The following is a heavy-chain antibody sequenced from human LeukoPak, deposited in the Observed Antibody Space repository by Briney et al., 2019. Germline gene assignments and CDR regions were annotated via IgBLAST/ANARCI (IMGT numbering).Heavy chain of an antibody. CDR3: ARDQVRGAPRGYYYYGMDV. CDR2: IIPILGIA. J-gene: IGHJ6*02. D-gene: IGHD3-10*01. Sequence: ASVKVSCKASGYTFTSYGISWVRQAPGQGLEWMGRIIPILGIANYAQKFQGRVTITADKSTSTAYMELSSLRSEDTAVYYCARDQVRGAPRGYYYYGMDVWGQGTTVTVSS. CDR1: GYTFTSYG. V-gene: IGHV1-69*04.